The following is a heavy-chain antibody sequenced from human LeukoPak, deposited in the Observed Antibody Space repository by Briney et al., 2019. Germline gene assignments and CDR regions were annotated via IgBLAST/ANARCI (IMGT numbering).Heavy chain of an antibody. J-gene: IGHJ4*02. Sequence: SETLSLTCTASGGSISSYYWSWIRQPPGKGLEWIGYIYYSGSTNYNPSLKSRVTISVDTSKNQFSLKLSSVTGADTAVYYCARGFWEYNFDYWGQGTLVTVS. V-gene: IGHV4-59*01. CDR3: ARGFWEYNFDY. D-gene: IGHD3-3*01. CDR1: GGSISSYY. CDR2: IYYSGST.